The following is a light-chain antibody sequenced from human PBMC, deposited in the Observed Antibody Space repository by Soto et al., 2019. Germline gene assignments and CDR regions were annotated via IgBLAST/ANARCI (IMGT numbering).Light chain of an antibody. Sequence: QSLLTQPPSASGPPGQRVTISCSGSDSNSGSNYVYWYQQFPGTAPKLLIYSNIQRPSGVPARFSGSKSGTTAYLAISGLRSEDEADYYCAAWDNSLNGRVFGGGTKLTVL. J-gene: IGLJ3*02. V-gene: IGLV1-47*02. CDR1: DSNSGSNY. CDR2: SNI. CDR3: AAWDNSLNGRV.